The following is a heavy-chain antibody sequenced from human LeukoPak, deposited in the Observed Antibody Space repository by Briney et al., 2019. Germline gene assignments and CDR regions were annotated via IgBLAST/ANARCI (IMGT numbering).Heavy chain of an antibody. CDR1: GFSLSTSGVG. V-gene: IGHV2-5*02. CDR3: AHRGGLYCSSTSCYGPGEAFDI. Sequence: ESGSTLVNPTQTLTLTCTFSGFSLSTSGVGVGWIRQPPGKALEWLALIYWDDGKRYSPSLKSRLTITKDTSKNQVVLTMTNMDPVDTATYYCAHRGGLYCSSTSCYGPGEAFDIWGQGTMVTVSS. J-gene: IGHJ3*02. D-gene: IGHD2-2*01. CDR2: IYWDDGK.